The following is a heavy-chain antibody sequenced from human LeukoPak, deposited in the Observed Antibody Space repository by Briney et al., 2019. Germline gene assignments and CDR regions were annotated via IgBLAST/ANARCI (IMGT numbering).Heavy chain of an antibody. D-gene: IGHD1/OR15-1a*01. Sequence: GGSLRLSCAASGFRFSDHYIDWVRQAPGKGLEWVGRSRNKASSYTTEYAASVDGIFTISRDVSESSYYLHMISLRTEVLLGYYCGRIAINANNGMDVWGQGTTVTVSS. V-gene: IGHV3-72*01. CDR2: SRNKASSYTT. J-gene: IGHJ6*02. CDR3: GRIAINANNGMDV. CDR1: GFRFSDHY.